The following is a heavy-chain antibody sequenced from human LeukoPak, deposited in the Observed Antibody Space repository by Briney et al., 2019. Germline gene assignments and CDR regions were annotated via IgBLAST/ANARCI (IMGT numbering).Heavy chain of an antibody. CDR2: IKQDGSEK. J-gene: IGHJ6*03. D-gene: IGHD3-10*01. CDR3: ARGDYGSGSIYYYYYMDV. Sequence: GGSLRLSCAASGFTFSSHWMSWVRQAPGKGLEWVANIKQDGSEKCYVDSVKGRFTISRDNAKNSLYLQMNSLRAEDTAVYYCARGDYGSGSIYYYYYMDVWGKGTTVTVSS. CDR1: GFTFSSHW. V-gene: IGHV3-7*01.